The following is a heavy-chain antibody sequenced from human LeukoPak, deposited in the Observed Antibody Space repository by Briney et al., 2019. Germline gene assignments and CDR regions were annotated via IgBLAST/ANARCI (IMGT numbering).Heavy chain of an antibody. CDR1: GGSISSYY. CDR2: IYYSGST. CDR3: ARHLHGGSYGSWFDP. Sequence: SETLSLTCTVSGGSISSYYWSWIRQPPGKGLEWIGYIYYSGSTNYNPSLKSRVTISVDTSKNQFSLKLSSVTAADTAVYYCARHLHGGSYGSWFDPWGQGTLVTVSS. D-gene: IGHD1-26*01. J-gene: IGHJ5*02. V-gene: IGHV4-59*08.